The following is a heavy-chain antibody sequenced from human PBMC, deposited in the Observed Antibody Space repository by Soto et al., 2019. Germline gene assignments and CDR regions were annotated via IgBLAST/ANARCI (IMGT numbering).Heavy chain of an antibody. V-gene: IGHV4-34*01. D-gene: IGHD3-22*01. CDR1: GGSFSGYY. Sequence: ETLSLTCAVYGGSFSGYYWSWIRQPPGKGLEWIGEINHSGSTNYNPSLKSRVTISVDTSKNQFSLKLSSVTAADTAVYYCARVHGDYDSSGNDYWGQGTLVTVSS. J-gene: IGHJ4*01. CDR3: ARVHGDYDSSGNDY. CDR2: INHSGST.